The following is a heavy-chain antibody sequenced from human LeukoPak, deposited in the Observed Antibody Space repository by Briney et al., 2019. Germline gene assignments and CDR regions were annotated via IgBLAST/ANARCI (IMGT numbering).Heavy chain of an antibody. V-gene: IGHV1-18*01. CDR1: GYTFTSYG. J-gene: IGHJ5*02. CDR2: ISAYNGNT. CDR3: ARDGIAAAPDGFDL. D-gene: IGHD6-13*01. Sequence: GASVTVSCKASGYTFTSYGISWVRQAPGQGLEWMGWISAYNGNTNYAQKLQGRVTMTTDTSTSTAYMELRSLRSDDPAVYYCARDGIAAAPDGFDLWGQGTLVTVSS.